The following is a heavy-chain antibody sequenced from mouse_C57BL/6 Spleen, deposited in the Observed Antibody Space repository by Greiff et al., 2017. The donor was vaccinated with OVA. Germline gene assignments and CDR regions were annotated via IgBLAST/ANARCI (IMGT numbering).Heavy chain of an antibody. D-gene: IGHD1-1*01. CDR2: IDPSDSYT. CDR3: ARSHYGSSPWYFDV. CDR1: GYTFTSYW. J-gene: IGHJ1*03. Sequence: VQLQQPGAELVMPGASVKLSCKASGYTFTSYWMHWVKQRPGQGLEWIGEIDPSDSYTNYNQKFKGKSTLTVDKSSSTAYMQLSSLTSEDSAVYYCARSHYGSSPWYFDVWGTGTTVTVSS. V-gene: IGHV1-69*01.